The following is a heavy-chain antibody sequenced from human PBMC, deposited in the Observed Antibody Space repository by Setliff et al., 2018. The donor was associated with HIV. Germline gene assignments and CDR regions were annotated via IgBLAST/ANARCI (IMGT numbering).Heavy chain of an antibody. CDR1: GGSISSSNYY. V-gene: IGHV4-39*07. CDR3: ARLGDYDSSGYSWFDY. D-gene: IGHD3-22*01. J-gene: IGHJ4*02. Sequence: LSLTCAVSGGSISSSNYYWVWIRQPPGKELEWIGSFYYSGSTYYNPSLKSRVTISVDTSKNQLSLKLSSVTAADTAVYYCARLGDYDSSGYSWFDYWGQGTLVTVSS. CDR2: FYYSGST.